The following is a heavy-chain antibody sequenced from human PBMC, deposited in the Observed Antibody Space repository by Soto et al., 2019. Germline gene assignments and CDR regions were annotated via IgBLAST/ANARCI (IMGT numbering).Heavy chain of an antibody. CDR2: IYYSGST. D-gene: IGHD6-13*01. V-gene: IGHV4-59*01. Sequence: SETLSLTCTVSGGSISSYYWSWIRQPPGKGLEWIGYIYYSGSTNYNPSLKSRVTISVDTSKNQFSLKLSSVTAADTAVYYCARDRRDIAAAGDAFDIWGQGTMVTVSS. CDR3: ARDRRDIAAAGDAFDI. J-gene: IGHJ3*02. CDR1: GGSISSYY.